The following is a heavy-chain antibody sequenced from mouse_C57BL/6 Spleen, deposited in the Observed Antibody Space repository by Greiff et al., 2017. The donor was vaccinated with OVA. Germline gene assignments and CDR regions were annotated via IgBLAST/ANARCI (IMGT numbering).Heavy chain of an antibody. J-gene: IGHJ2*01. D-gene: IGHD2-3*01. CDR3: ARSIYDGYLSPFDY. CDR2: INPSNGGT. CDR1: GYTFTSYW. V-gene: IGHV1-53*01. Sequence: QVQLQQSGTELVKPGASVKLSCKASGYTFTSYWMHWVKQRPGQGLEWIGNINPSNGGTNYNEKFKSKATLTVDKSSSTAYMQLSSLTSEDSAVYYCARSIYDGYLSPFDYWGQGTTLTVSS.